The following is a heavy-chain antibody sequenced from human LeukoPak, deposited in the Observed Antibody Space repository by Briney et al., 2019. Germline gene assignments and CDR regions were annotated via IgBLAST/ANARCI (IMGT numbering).Heavy chain of an antibody. Sequence: SETPSLTCTVSGGSISSYYWSWIRQPPGKGLEWIGYIYYSGSTNYNPSLKSRVTISVDTSKNQFSLKLSSVTAADTAVYYCARWRPIAAAGMSGMDVWGQGTTVTVSS. CDR2: IYYSGST. D-gene: IGHD6-13*01. CDR3: ARWRPIAAAGMSGMDV. V-gene: IGHV4-59*08. CDR1: GGSISSYY. J-gene: IGHJ6*02.